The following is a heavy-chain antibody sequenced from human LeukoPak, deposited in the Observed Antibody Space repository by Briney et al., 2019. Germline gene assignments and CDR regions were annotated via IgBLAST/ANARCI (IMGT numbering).Heavy chain of an antibody. Sequence: PGGSLRLSCVASGFTFNTYAMSWVRQAPGKGLEWVSTISGSGAFTKYADSVTGRFTIFRDNSKNTMYLQLNSLRAEDTAIYYCAKTYYYDSSGYSHYLAYDYWGQGTLVTVSS. V-gene: IGHV3-23*01. CDR1: GFTFNTYA. J-gene: IGHJ4*02. CDR3: AKTYYYDSSGYSHYLAYDY. D-gene: IGHD3-22*01. CDR2: ISGSGAFT.